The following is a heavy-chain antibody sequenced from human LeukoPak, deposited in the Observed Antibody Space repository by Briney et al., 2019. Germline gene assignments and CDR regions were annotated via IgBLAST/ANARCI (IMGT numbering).Heavy chain of an antibody. CDR1: GFTFTSYW. J-gene: IGHJ4*02. V-gene: IGHV3-74*01. Sequence: AGSLRLSCAASGFTFTSYWMHWVRQAPGKGLVWLSCINGDGSRAGYADSVKGRFTISRDNAQNTLYLQMNSLRAEDTAVYYCARRGTSTMTPGYWGQGTLVTVSS. CDR2: INGDGSRA. CDR3: ARRGTSTMTPGY. D-gene: IGHD1-1*01.